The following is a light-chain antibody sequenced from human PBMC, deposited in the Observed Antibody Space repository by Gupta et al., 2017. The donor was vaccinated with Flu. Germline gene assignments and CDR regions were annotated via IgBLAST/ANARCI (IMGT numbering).Light chain of an antibody. Sequence: HSALTQPPSASGSPGQSVPISCTGTRSDVGGHNYVSWYQQHPGKAPKLLIYDVKKRPSGVPDRFSGSKSGNTASLTVSGLQAEDEADYYCSSYAGSNTHVVFGGGTKLTVL. V-gene: IGLV2-8*01. J-gene: IGLJ2*01. CDR3: SSYAGSNTHVV. CDR1: RSDVGGHNY. CDR2: DVK.